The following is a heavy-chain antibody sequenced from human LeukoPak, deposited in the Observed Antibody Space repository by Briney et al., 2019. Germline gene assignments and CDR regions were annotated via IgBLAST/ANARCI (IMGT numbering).Heavy chain of an antibody. CDR1: GVTFSSYA. J-gene: IGHJ6*02. CDR3: AKEDGTGSVYYYYGMDV. D-gene: IGHD1-1*01. Sequence: PGGSLRLSCAASGVTFSSYAMSWGREAPGKGLEWVSDISGSCGSTYYADSVKRRFTISRYNSKNTLYLQMSSLRAEDTAVYYCAKEDGTGSVYYYYGMDVWGQGTTVTVSS. CDR2: ISGSCGST. V-gene: IGHV3-23*01.